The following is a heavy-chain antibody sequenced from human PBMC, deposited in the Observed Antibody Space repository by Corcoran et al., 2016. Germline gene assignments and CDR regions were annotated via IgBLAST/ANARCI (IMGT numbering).Heavy chain of an antibody. CDR1: GGSISSGGYY. CDR3: ARGTRTAARPAGYRPDAFDI. J-gene: IGHJ3*02. D-gene: IGHD2-2*01. Sequence: QVQLQESGPGLVKPSQTLSLTCTVSGGSISSGGYYWSWIRQHPGKGLEWIGYIYYSGSTYYTPSLKSRVTISVDTSKNQFSLKLSSVTAAETAVYYCARGTRTAARPAGYRPDAFDIWGQGTIVTVSS. CDR2: IYYSGST. V-gene: IGHV4-31*03.